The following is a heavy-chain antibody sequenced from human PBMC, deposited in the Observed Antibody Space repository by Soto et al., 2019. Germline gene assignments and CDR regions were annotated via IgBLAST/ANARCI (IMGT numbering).Heavy chain of an antibody. Sequence: SDSLYLTCSIIYSYIRSYYWSCIWQPPGKGLEWIGYIYYSGSTNYNPSLKSRVTISVDTSKNQFSLKLSSVTAADTAVYYCARESRLVYAFDIWGQGTMVT. CDR3: ARESRLVYAFDI. V-gene: IGHV4-59*01. D-gene: IGHD6-19*01. CDR1: YSYIRSYY. J-gene: IGHJ3*02. CDR2: IYYSGST.